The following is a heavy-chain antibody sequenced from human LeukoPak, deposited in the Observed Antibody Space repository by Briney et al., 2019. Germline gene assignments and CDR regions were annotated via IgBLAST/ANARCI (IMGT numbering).Heavy chain of an antibody. CDR1: GFPFMTYA. CDR3: ARVVPVHEYYNSYMDV. CDR2: LTRGSSNI. D-gene: IGHD1-1*01. J-gene: IGHJ6*03. Sequence: PGGSLRLSCEASGFPFMTYAMNWIRQSPGNGLEWVAFLTRGSSNIQYAESVKGRFTISRDNGKDSLFLQMNSLRAEDTAVYYCARVVPVHEYYNSYMDVWGKGTTVTVSS. V-gene: IGHV3-48*01.